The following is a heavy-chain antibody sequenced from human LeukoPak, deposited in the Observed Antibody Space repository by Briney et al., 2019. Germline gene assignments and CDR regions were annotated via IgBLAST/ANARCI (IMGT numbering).Heavy chain of an antibody. CDR3: ARDTWAYYMDV. CDR1: GFTVSSNY. D-gene: IGHD2/OR15-2a*01. J-gene: IGHJ6*03. V-gene: IGHV3-53*01. CDR2: IYSGGST. Sequence: GGSLRLSCAASGFTVSSNYMSWVRQAPGKGLEWVSVIYSGGSTYYADSVKGRFTISRDNSKNTLYLQMNSLRAEDTAVYYCARDTWAYYMDVWGKGTTVTISS.